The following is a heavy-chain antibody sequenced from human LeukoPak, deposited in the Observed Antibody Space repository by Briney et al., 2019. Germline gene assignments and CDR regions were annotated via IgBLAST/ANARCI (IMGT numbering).Heavy chain of an antibody. J-gene: IGHJ4*02. CDR2: ISGSGGNT. D-gene: IGHD3-3*01. Sequence: PGGSLRLSCAASGFTFTSYGMSWVRQAPGKGLEWVSGISGSGGNTYYADSVKGRFTISRDNSKNTLYLQMDSLRREDTAVYYCARDPNYDFWAGYRLFAYFDSWGQGTLVTVSS. CDR3: ARDPNYDFWAGYRLFAYFDS. V-gene: IGHV3-23*01. CDR1: GFTFTSYG.